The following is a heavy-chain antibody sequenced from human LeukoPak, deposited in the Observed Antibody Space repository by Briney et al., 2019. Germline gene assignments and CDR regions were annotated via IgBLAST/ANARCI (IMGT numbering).Heavy chain of an antibody. V-gene: IGHV4-61*02. Sequence: SETLSLTCTVSGGSISSGSYYWSWIRQPAGKGLEWIGSIYTSGSTNYNPSLKSRVTISVDTSKNQFSLKLSSVTAADTAVYYCAREASAAAALYYYYYMDVWGKGTTVTVSS. D-gene: IGHD6-13*01. J-gene: IGHJ6*03. CDR1: GGSISSGSYY. CDR2: IYTSGST. CDR3: AREASAAAALYYYYYMDV.